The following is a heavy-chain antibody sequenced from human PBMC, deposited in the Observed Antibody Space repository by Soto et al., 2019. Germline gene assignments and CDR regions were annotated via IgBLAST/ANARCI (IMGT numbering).Heavy chain of an antibody. CDR1: GGSFSGYY. Sequence: QVQLQQWGAGPLRPLETLSLTCGVSGGSFSGYYWAWSRQSPGKGLEWIGEINDRGSINYNPSLKSRVSISVETSKNHYSLNLRSVTAADTAVYYCARESHDILTGPPWVWYFDLWGRGTLVTVSS. J-gene: IGHJ2*01. CDR3: ARESHDILTGPPWVWYFDL. D-gene: IGHD3-9*01. CDR2: INDRGSI. V-gene: IGHV4-34*01.